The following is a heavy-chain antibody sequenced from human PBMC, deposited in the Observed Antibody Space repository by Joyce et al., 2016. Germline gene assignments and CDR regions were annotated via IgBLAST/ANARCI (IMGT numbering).Heavy chain of an antibody. CDR1: GYTFTDYY. J-gene: IGHJ4*02. Sequence: QVQLVQSGAEVKKPGASVKVSCKTSGYTFTDYYIHWVRQAPGQGLEWMGWINPKSGATNYLQKFQGWVTMTRDTSISTVYMELNSLRSDDTAFYYCARAQPLGESSLDIDNWGQGTLVTASS. D-gene: IGHD3-16*02. CDR3: ARAQPLGESSLDIDN. V-gene: IGHV1-2*04. CDR2: INPKSGAT.